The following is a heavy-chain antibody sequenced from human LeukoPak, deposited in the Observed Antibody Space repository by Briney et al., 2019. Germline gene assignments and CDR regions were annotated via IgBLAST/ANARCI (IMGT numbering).Heavy chain of an antibody. V-gene: IGHV1-2*02. Sequence: ASVKVSCKASGYTFTGYYMHWVRQAPGQGLEWMGWINPNSGGTNYAQKFQGRVTMTRDTSISTAYMELSRLRSDDTAVYYCARASTIFGVVIVRDYFDYWGQGTLVTVSS. CDR3: ARASTIFGVVIVRDYFDY. J-gene: IGHJ4*02. CDR2: INPNSGGT. D-gene: IGHD3-3*01. CDR1: GYTFTGYY.